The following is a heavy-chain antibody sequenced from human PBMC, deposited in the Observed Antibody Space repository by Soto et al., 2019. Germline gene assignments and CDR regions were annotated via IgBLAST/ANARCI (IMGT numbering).Heavy chain of an antibody. Sequence: SETLSLTCTVSGGSISSGDYYWSWIRQPPGKALEWIGYIYYSGSTYYNPSLKSRVTISVDTSKNQFSLKLSSVTAADTAVYYCARGAAKKWDYYYYYGMDVWGQGTTVTVSS. D-gene: IGHD1-26*01. CDR1: GGSISSGDYY. CDR2: IYYSGST. J-gene: IGHJ6*02. V-gene: IGHV4-30-4*01. CDR3: ARGAAKKWDYYYYYGMDV.